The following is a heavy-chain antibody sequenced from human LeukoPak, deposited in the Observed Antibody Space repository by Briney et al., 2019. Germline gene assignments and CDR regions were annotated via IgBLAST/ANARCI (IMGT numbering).Heavy chain of an antibody. V-gene: IGHV1-69*04. CDR2: IIPILGIA. J-gene: IGHJ4*02. CDR1: GGTFSSYA. CDR3: ARDYYDSSGYYSFGY. Sequence: GASVKVSCKASGGTFSSYAISWVRQAPGQRLEWMGRIIPILGIANYAQKFQGRVTITADKSTSTAYMELSSLRPEDTAVYYCARDYYDSSGYYSFGYWGQGTLVTVSS. D-gene: IGHD3-22*01.